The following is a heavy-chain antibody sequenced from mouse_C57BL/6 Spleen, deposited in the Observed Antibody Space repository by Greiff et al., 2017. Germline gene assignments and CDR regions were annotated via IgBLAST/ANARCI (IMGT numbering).Heavy chain of an antibody. CDR2: INPSNGGT. CDR1: GYTFTSYW. V-gene: IGHV1-53*01. D-gene: IGHD1-1*01. J-gene: IGHJ4*01. Sequence: QVQLQQPGTELVKPGASVKLSCKASGYTFTSYWMHWVKQRPGQGLEWIGNINPSNGGTNYNEKFKSKATLTVDNSSSTAYMQLSSLTSEDSAVYYCARDRHYYGSSLYAMDYWGQGTSVTVSS. CDR3: ARDRHYYGSSLYAMDY.